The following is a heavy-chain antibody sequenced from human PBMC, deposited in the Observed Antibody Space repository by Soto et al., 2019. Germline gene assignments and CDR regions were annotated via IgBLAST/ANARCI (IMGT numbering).Heavy chain of an antibody. CDR3: ARDGERFLEWLLPRIDY. D-gene: IGHD3-3*01. V-gene: IGHV1-18*04. CDR2: ISAYNGNT. J-gene: IGHJ4*02. Sequence: AASVKVSCKASGYTFTSYGISWVRQAPGQGLEWMGWISAYNGNTNYAQKLQGRVTMTTDTSTSTAYMELRSLRSDDTAVYYCARDGERFLEWLLPRIDYWGQGTLVTVSS. CDR1: GYTFTSYG.